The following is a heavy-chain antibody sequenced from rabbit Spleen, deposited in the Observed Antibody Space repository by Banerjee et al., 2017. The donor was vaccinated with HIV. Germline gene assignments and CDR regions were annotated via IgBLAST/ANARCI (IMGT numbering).Heavy chain of an antibody. D-gene: IGHD8-1*01. J-gene: IGHJ6*01. Sequence: QEQLVESGGGLVQPGGSLKLSCKASGFDFSVYGLSWVRQAPGKGLEWIACIEGGSSAFSYFARWAKGRFTCSKTSSTTVTLQMTSLTVADTATYFCARDTGSSFSSYGMDLWGPGTLVTVS. CDR3: ARDTGSSFSSYGMDL. V-gene: IGHV1S45*01. CDR2: IEGGSSAFS. CDR1: GFDFSVYG.